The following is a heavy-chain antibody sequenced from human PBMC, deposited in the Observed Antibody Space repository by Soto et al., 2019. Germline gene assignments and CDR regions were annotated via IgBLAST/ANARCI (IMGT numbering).Heavy chain of an antibody. CDR1: GGSISTYY. CDR2: INSSGYT. D-gene: IGHD3-10*01. V-gene: IGHV4-4*07. Sequence: PSETLSLTCTVSGGSISTYYWSWIRQPAGKGLEWIGRINSSGYTNYNPSLKSRVTMSVDTSKNQYSLMLRSVTAADTAVYYCARGRGAFISFDYWGQGTLVTVSS. CDR3: ARGRGAFISFDY. J-gene: IGHJ4*02.